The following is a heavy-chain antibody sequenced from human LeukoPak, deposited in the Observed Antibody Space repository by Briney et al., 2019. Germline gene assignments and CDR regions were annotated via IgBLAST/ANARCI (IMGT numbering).Heavy chain of an antibody. CDR2: FDPEDGET. J-gene: IGHJ4*02. V-gene: IGHV1-24*01. Sequence: ASVKVSCKVSGYTLTELSMHWVRQAPGKGLEWMGGFDPEDGETIYAQKFQGRVTMTEDTSTDTAYVELSSLRSEDTAVYYCATGNPVNPPFDIVVVPAAMGYWGQGTLVTVSS. CDR1: GYTLTELS. CDR3: ATGNPVNPPFDIVVVPAAMGY. D-gene: IGHD2-2*01.